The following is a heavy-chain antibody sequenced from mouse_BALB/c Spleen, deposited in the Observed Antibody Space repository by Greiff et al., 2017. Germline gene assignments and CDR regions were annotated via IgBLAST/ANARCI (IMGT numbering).Heavy chain of an antibody. CDR3: AREEVRTFAY. V-gene: IGHV5-4*02. CDR2: ISDGGSYT. J-gene: IGHJ3*01. Sequence: FATISDGGSYTYYPDSVKGRFTISRDNAKNNLYLQMSSLKSEDTAMYYCAREEVRTFAYWGQGTLVTVSA. D-gene: IGHD2-14*01.